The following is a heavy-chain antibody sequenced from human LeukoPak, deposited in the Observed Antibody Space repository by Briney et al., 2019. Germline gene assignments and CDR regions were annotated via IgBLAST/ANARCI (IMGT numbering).Heavy chain of an antibody. CDR3: ARDLNWEAGALDI. V-gene: IGHV3-21*01. J-gene: IGHJ3*02. CDR1: GFAFGSYS. Sequence: GGSLRLSCAASGFAFGSYSMSWVRQAPGKGLEWVSSINVSPAYISYADSVKGRFTISRDNAKNSLYLQMNSLRAEDMAVYFCARDLNWEAGALDIWGQGTMVTVSS. CDR2: INVSPAYI. D-gene: IGHD1-1*01.